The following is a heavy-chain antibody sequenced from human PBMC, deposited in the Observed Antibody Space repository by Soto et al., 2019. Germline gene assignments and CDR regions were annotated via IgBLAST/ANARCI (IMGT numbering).Heavy chain of an antibody. CDR3: ARGEDVVVPAARKGINWFDP. CDR1: GGSFSGYY. CDR2: INHSGST. V-gene: IGHV4-34*01. Sequence: QVQLQQWGAGLLKPSETLSLTCAVYGGSFSGYYWSWIRQPPGKGLEWIGEINHSGSTNYNPSLKSRVTISVDTSKTQFSLKLRSVTAADTAVYYCARGEDVVVPAARKGINWFDPWGQGTLVTVSS. J-gene: IGHJ5*02. D-gene: IGHD2-2*01.